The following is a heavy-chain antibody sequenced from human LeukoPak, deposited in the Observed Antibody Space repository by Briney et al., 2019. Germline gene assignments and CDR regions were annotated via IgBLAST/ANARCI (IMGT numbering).Heavy chain of an antibody. J-gene: IGHJ4*02. Sequence: GGSLRLSCVVSGVSLSNYAMTWVRQAPGKGLEWVSYISERGGSTTYADSVKGRFTISRDTSLNTLYLQMNKLRAEDTAVYFCAKRGVVIRGLLVIGYHQEAYHYDFWGQGVLVTVSS. D-gene: IGHD3-10*01. CDR3: AKRGVVIRGLLVIGYHQEAYHYDF. CDR2: ISERGGST. V-gene: IGHV3-23*01. CDR1: GVSLSNYA.